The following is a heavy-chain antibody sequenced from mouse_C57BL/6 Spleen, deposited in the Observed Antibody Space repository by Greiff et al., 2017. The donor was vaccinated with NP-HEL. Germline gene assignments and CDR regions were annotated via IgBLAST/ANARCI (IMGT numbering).Heavy chain of an antibody. Sequence: ESGPGLVKPSQSLSLTCSVTGYSITSGYYWNWIRQFPGNKLEWMGYISYDGSNNYNPSLKNRISITRDTSKNQFFLKLNSVTTEDTATYYCARMEDSSGYDYWGQGTTLTVSS. CDR3: ARMEDSSGYDY. CDR1: GYSITSGYY. D-gene: IGHD3-2*02. V-gene: IGHV3-6*01. CDR2: ISYDGSN. J-gene: IGHJ2*01.